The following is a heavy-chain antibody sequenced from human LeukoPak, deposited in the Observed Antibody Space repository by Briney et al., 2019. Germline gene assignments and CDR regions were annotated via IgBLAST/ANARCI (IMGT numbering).Heavy chain of an antibody. J-gene: IGHJ4*02. V-gene: IGHV3-23*01. CDR2: ISGSGGST. CDR3: AKDTYYYDSSGYSVDY. D-gene: IGHD3-22*01. CDR1: GFTFSSYA. Sequence: GGSLRLSCAASGFTFSSYAMSWVRQAPGKGLEWVSAISGSGGSTYYADSVKGRFTISRDNSKNTLYLQMNSLRAEDTAVYYCAKDTYYYDSSGYSVDYWGQGTLVTVSS.